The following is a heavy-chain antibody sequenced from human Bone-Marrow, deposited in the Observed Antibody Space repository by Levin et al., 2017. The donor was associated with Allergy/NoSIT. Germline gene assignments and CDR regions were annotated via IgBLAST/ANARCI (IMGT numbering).Heavy chain of an antibody. CDR3: ARAARSGSYTENWYFDL. D-gene: IGHD1-26*01. V-gene: IGHV3-13*01. Sequence: GGSLRLSCAASGFTFSSYDMHWVRQATGKGLEWVSAIGTAGDTYYPGSVKGRFTISRENAKNSLYLQMNSLRAGDTAVYYCARAARSGSYTENWYFDLWGRGTLVTVSS. CDR2: IGTAGDT. J-gene: IGHJ2*01. CDR1: GFTFSSYD.